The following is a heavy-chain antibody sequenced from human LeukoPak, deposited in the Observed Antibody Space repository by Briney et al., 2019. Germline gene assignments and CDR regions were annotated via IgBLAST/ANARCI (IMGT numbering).Heavy chain of an antibody. CDR3: ARAHYGSGSDFDY. Sequence: PSETLSLTCAVYGGSFSGYYWSWIRQPPGKGLEWIGEINHSGSTSYNPSLKSRVTISVDTSKNQFSLKLSSVTAADTAVYYCARAHYGSGSDFDYWGQGTLVTVSS. CDR1: GGSFSGYY. V-gene: IGHV4-34*01. D-gene: IGHD3-10*01. J-gene: IGHJ4*02. CDR2: INHSGST.